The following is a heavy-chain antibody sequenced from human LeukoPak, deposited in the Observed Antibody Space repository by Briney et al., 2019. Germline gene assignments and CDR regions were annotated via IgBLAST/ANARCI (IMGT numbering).Heavy chain of an antibody. CDR3: ARRSGYDGHFDL. CDR2: IYYSGST. V-gene: IGHV4-59*08. Sequence: SETLSLTCTVSGGSISSYYWNWIRQRLGKGLEWIGYIYYSGSTNYNPSLRSRVTISVDTSKNQFSLKLSSVTAADTAVYYCARRSGYDGHFDLWGRGTLVTVSS. J-gene: IGHJ2*01. CDR1: GGSISSYY. D-gene: IGHD5-12*01.